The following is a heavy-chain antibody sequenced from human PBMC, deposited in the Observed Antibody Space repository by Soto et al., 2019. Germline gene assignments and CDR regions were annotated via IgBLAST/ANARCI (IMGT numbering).Heavy chain of an antibody. CDR3: ARDSYSSATH. D-gene: IGHD4-4*01. CDR2: ISNDGSDT. V-gene: IGHV3-74*01. J-gene: IGHJ4*01. CDR1: GLPFGDNW. Sequence: EVQLVESGGGLVQPGGSLRLSCAASGLPFGDNWMHWVRQAPGKGLVWVSRISNDGSDTTYADSVRGRFTVSRDNAKNTLYLQMNSLRAEDTAVYYCARDSYSSATHWGHGTRVTFSS.